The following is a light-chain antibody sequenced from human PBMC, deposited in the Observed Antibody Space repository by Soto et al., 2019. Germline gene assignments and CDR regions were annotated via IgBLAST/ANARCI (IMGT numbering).Light chain of an antibody. Sequence: DIQMTQSPSSLSASVGDRVTITCRASQSISSYLNWYQQKPGKAPKLLIYAASSLQSGVPSRFSGSRSGTDFTLTVSSLQPEDFATYYCQQSYSTPWTFGQGTKVPIK. CDR1: QSISSY. CDR2: AAS. V-gene: IGKV1-39*01. CDR3: QQSYSTPWT. J-gene: IGKJ1*01.